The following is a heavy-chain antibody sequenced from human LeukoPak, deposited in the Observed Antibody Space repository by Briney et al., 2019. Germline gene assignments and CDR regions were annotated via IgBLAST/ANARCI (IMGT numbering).Heavy chain of an antibody. CDR3: ARDRPIAAAGTRHIDY. Sequence: GGSLRLSCAASGFTFSSYWMSWVRQAPGKGLEWVANIKQDGSEKYYVDSVKGRFTISRDNAKNSLYLQMNSLRAEDTAVYYCARDRPIAAAGTRHIDYWGQGTLVTVSS. CDR1: GFTFSSYW. CDR2: IKQDGSEK. D-gene: IGHD6-13*01. J-gene: IGHJ4*02. V-gene: IGHV3-7*01.